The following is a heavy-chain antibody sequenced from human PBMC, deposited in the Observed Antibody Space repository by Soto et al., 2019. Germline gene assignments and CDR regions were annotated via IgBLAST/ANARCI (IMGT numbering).Heavy chain of an antibody. CDR1: GGSFSGYY. CDR3: ARGQALKRYYDILTGWGLDP. J-gene: IGHJ5*02. Sequence: PSETLSLTCAVYGGSFSGYYWSWIRQPPGKGLEWIGEINHSGSTNYNPSLKSRVTISVDTSKNQFSLKLSSVTAADTAVYYCARGQALKRYYDILTGWGLDPWGQGTLVTVSS. V-gene: IGHV4-34*01. D-gene: IGHD3-9*01. CDR2: INHSGST.